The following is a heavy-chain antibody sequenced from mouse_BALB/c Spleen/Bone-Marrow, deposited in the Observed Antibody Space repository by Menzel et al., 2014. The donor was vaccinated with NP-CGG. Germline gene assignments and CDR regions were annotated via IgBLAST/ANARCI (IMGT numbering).Heavy chain of an antibody. V-gene: IGHV1S81*02. CDR3: TRSTMITYFDY. J-gene: IGHJ2*01. CDR1: GNTFTSYY. CDR2: INPSNGGT. Sequence: QVQLQQSGAELVKPGASVKLSCKASGNTFTSYYMYWVKQRPGQGLEWIGEINPSNGGTNFNEKFKSKATLTVDKSSSTAYMQLSSLTSEDSAVYYCTRSTMITYFDYWGQGTTLTVSS. D-gene: IGHD2-4*01.